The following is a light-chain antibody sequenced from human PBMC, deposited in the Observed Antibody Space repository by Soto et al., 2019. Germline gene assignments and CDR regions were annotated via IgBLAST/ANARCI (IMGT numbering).Light chain of an antibody. V-gene: IGLV2-14*01. CDR2: EVS. J-gene: IGLJ2*01. CDR3: SSFTSRTTVL. Sequence: QSALTQPASVSGSPGQLITISCTGTSNDVGGYNYVSWYQQHPGKAPKLMMYEVSNRPSGVSDRFSGSKSGNTASLIISGLLAEDEADYYCSSFTSRTTVLFGGGTKVTVL. CDR1: SNDVGGYNY.